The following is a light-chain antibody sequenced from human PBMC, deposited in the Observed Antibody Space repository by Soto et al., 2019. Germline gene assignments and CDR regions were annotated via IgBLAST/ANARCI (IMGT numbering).Light chain of an antibody. CDR1: QSISSY. CDR3: QQSDVSPRT. V-gene: IGKV1-39*01. CDR2: DAS. Sequence: DIQITQSPSSLSASVGDRVTISCRASQSISSYLNWYQQKPGRAPKLLIYDASNLHIGVPSRFSGSGYGTDFTLTITSLQPDDFATYYCQQSDVSPRTFGQGTKVEVK. J-gene: IGKJ1*01.